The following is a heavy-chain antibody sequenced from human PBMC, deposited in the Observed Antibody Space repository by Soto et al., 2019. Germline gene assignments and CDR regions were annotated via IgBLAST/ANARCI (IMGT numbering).Heavy chain of an antibody. CDR3: ARSRNGAVPDSINF. CDR1: GFTFSRYA. V-gene: IGHV3-30-3*01. D-gene: IGHD2-8*01. CDR2: ISRDGSSK. J-gene: IGHJ4*02. Sequence: SXRLSCASSGFTFSRYAMHWVRQAPGEGLEWVAVISRDGSSKYYGDSVKGRFTVSRDNSNNTLYLSMTSLRPDDTAVFYCARSRNGAVPDSINFWGQGTLVTVSS.